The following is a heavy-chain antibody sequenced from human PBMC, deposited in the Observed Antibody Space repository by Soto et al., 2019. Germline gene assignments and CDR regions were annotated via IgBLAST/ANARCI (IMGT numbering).Heavy chain of an antibody. J-gene: IGHJ4*02. CDR3: ARASRGMVRFLEWTLAD. V-gene: IGHV3-21*01. CDR2: ISSSSSYI. D-gene: IGHD3-3*01. Sequence: GGSLRLSCAASGFTFSSYSMNWVRQAPGKGLEWVSSISSSSSYIYYADSVKGRFTISRDNAKNSLYLQMNSLRAEDTAVYYCARASRGMVRFLEWTLADWGQGSLVTGSS. CDR1: GFTFSSYS.